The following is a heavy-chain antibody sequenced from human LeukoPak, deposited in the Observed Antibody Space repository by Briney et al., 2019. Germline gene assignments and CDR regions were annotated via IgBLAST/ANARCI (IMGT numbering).Heavy chain of an antibody. V-gene: IGHV4-39*07. CDR1: GGSISSSSYY. J-gene: IGHJ4*02. Sequence: PSETLSLTCTVSGGSISSSSYYWGWIRQPPGKGLEWIGSIYYSGSTYYNPSLKSRVTISVDTSKNQFSLKLSSVTAADTAVYYCARANGYSDYWGQGTLVTVSS. D-gene: IGHD5-24*01. CDR3: ARANGYSDY. CDR2: IYYSGST.